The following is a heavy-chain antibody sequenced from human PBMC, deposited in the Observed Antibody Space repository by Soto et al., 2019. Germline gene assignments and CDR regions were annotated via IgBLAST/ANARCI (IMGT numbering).Heavy chain of an antibody. D-gene: IGHD3-3*01. CDR2: IYHSGST. CDR3: ARMVVRYDFWSGYPYYYGMDV. V-gene: IGHV4-4*02. Sequence: SETLSLTCAVSGGSISSSNWWSWVRQPPGKGLEWIGEIYHSGSTNYNPSLKSRVTISVDKSKNQFSLKLSSVTAADTAVYYCARMVVRYDFWSGYPYYYGMDVWGQGTTVTVSS. CDR1: GGSISSSNW. J-gene: IGHJ6*02.